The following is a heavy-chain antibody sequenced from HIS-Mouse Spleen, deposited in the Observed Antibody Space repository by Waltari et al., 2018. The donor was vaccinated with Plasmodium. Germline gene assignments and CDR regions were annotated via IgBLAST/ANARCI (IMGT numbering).Heavy chain of an antibody. V-gene: IGHV3-23*01. Sequence: EVQLLESGGGLVQPGGSLRLSCAASGFTFSSYAMSWVRQAAGKGGEGVTGIRGRCGSTYYADVVKGRFTISRDNSKNTLYLQMNSLRAEDTAVYYCAKSSKGTGDRWDYWGQGTLVTVSS. CDR1: GFTFSSYA. CDR2: IRGRCGST. D-gene: IGHD7-27*01. CDR3: AKSSKGTGDRWDY. J-gene: IGHJ4*02.